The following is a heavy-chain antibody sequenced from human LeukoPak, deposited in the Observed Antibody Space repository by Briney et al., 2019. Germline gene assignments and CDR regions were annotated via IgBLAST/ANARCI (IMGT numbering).Heavy chain of an antibody. CDR2: IHYTGNT. V-gene: IGHV4-39*01. CDR1: GGSISNF. Sequence: SETLSLTCTVFGGSISNFWGWIRQPPGKGLEWIGSIHYTGNTYYNASLKSRVTMSVDTSKNQFSLKLSSMTAADTAVYYCARHFSLGAFDIWGQGTKVSVSS. J-gene: IGHJ3*02. CDR3: ARHFSLGAFDI. D-gene: IGHD3-16*01.